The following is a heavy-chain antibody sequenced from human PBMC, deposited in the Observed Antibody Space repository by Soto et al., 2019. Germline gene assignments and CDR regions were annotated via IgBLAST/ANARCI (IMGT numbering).Heavy chain of an antibody. Sequence: PSQTLSLTCAISGDSVSSNSAAWNWIRQSPSRGLEWLGRTYYRSKWYNDYAVSVKSRITINPDTSKNQFSLQLNSVTPEDTAVYYCARWRVARIAEAGTVDYGMDVSGPGTTVTVSS. V-gene: IGHV6-1*01. J-gene: IGHJ6*02. CDR3: ARWRVARIAEAGTVDYGMDV. CDR1: GDSVSSNSAA. D-gene: IGHD6-13*01. CDR2: TYYRSKWYN.